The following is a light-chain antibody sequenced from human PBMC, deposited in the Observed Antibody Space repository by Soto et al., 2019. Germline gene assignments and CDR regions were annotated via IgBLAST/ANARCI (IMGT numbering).Light chain of an antibody. Sequence: QSVLTQPASVSGSPGQSITISCTGTSSDVGGYNYVSWYQQHPGKAPKLMIYDVSNRPSGVSNRFSGAKSGNTASLTISGLQAEDEADYYCSSYTSSYTLVLGGGTKLTVL. CDR2: DVS. J-gene: IGLJ2*01. CDR3: SSYTSSYTLV. V-gene: IGLV2-14*01. CDR1: SSDVGGYNY.